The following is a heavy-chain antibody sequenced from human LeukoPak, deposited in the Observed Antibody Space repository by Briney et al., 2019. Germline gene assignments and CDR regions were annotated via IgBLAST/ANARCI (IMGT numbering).Heavy chain of an antibody. CDR2: THHSVST. V-gene: IGHV4-59*08. D-gene: IGHD3-3*01. CDR3: ARQGIWSGSYNWFDP. Sequence: SETLSLTCTVSGGSISSYYWSWIRQPPGKGLEWIGYTHHSVSTNYNPSLKSRVTISVDTSKNQFSLKLSSVTAADTAVYYCARQGIWSGSYNWFDPWGQGTLVTVSS. J-gene: IGHJ5*02. CDR1: GGSISSYY.